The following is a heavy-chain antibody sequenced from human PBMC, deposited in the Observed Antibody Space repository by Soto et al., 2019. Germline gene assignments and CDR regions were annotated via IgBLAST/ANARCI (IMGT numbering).Heavy chain of an antibody. Sequence: ASVKVSCKASGYTFTSYGISWVRQAPGQGLEWMGWISAYNGNTNYAQKLQGRVTMTTNTSTSTAYMELRSLRSDDTAVYYCARDSHDYGDYKFDYWGQGTLVTVSS. CDR1: GYTFTSYG. CDR2: ISAYNGNT. CDR3: ARDSHDYGDYKFDY. J-gene: IGHJ4*02. D-gene: IGHD4-17*01. V-gene: IGHV1-18*01.